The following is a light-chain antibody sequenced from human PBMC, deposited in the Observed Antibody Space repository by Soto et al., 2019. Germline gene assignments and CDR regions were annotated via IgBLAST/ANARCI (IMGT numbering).Light chain of an antibody. J-gene: IGKJ2*01. CDR2: DAS. V-gene: IGKV1-5*01. CDR1: QNISVW. CDR3: QQYDSSSPT. Sequence: DIQMTQSPSTLSASVEDGVIITCRASQNISVWLAWYQQRPGKAPKFLIYDASNLETGVSSRFSGSGSGTEFTLTVRSLQPDDFATYYCQQYDSSSPTFGQGTNLEIK.